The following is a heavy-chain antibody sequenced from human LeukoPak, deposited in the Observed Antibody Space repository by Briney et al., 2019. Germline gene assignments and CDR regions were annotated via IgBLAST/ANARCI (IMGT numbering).Heavy chain of an antibody. CDR2: MNPNTGNT. D-gene: IGHD3-10*01. V-gene: IGHV1-8*01. Sequence: ASVKVSCKASGYSYSSPDINWVRQAPGQGLEWMGWMNPNTGNTGYAQKFQGRVTMTRNTSISTAYMELSSLTSEDTAVYYCAREIKTYGKGYGMDGWGQGTTVTVSS. CDR3: AREIKTYGKGYGMDG. CDR1: GYSYSSPD. J-gene: IGHJ6*02.